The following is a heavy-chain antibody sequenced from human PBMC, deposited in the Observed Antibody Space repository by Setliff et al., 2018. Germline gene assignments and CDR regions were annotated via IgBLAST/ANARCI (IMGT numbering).Heavy chain of an antibody. CDR2: ISNDAYTI. D-gene: IGHD3-22*01. V-gene: IGHV3-11*01. CDR1: GFSSSDYY. J-gene: IGHJ4*02. CDR3: ARVHYETSTYSPTLFDH. Sequence: LRLSCAASGFSSSDYYMMWIRQAPGKGLEWVSYISNDAYTIHYADSMKGRLTISRDNSKNSVFLQMNSLRVEDTAVYYCARVHYETSTYSPTLFDHWGQGALVIVSS.